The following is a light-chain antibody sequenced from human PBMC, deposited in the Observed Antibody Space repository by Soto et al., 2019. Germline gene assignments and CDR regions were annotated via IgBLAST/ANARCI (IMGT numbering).Light chain of an antibody. CDR1: QSVSSS. Sequence: TVLTHSPGALSLSPRERATLSSRASQSVSSSLAWYQQKPGPAPRLLISGASSRATGIPDRFSGSGSRTDFTLTISRLEPEDFALYYCQQYHNLWKFGQGTKVDIK. J-gene: IGKJ1*01. V-gene: IGKV3-20*01. CDR3: QQYHNLWK. CDR2: GAS.